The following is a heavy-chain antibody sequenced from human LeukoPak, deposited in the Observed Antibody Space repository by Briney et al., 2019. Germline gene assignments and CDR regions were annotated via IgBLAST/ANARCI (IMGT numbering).Heavy chain of an antibody. Sequence: GGSLRLSCAASGFTFSTYWMNWVRLAPGKGLEWVANIKQDGSEKYYVDSVKGRFTISRDNAKNSLYLQMNSLRAEDTAVYYCATDRREEPANFDRNRFTYWGQGTPVTVSS. D-gene: IGHD2-2*01. J-gene: IGHJ4*02. CDR2: IKQDGSEK. CDR1: GFTFSTYW. CDR3: ATDRREEPANFDRNRFTY. V-gene: IGHV3-7*05.